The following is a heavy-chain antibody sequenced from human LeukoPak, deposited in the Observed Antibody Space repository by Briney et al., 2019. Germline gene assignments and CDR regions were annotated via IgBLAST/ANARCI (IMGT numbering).Heavy chain of an antibody. V-gene: IGHV1-69*13. Sequence: SVKVSCKASGGTFSSYAISWVRQAPGQGLEWMGGIIPIFGTAKYAQKFQGRVTIAADESTSTVYMELSGLRSEDTAIYYCARDSEVRRNLWHYWGQGTLVTVSS. J-gene: IGHJ4*02. CDR1: GGTFSSYA. D-gene: IGHD3-10*01. CDR2: IIPIFGTA. CDR3: ARDSEVRRNLWHY.